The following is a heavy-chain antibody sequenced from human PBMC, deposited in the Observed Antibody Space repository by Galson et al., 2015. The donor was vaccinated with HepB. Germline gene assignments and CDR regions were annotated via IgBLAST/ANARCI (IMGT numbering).Heavy chain of an antibody. CDR3: TRGPPQGQFLEWSPAFDY. CDR1: GFTFGDYA. J-gene: IGHJ4*02. CDR2: IRSKAYGGTT. V-gene: IGHV3-49*03. Sequence: SLRLSCAASGFTFGDYAMSWFRQAPGKGLEWVGFIRSKAYGGTTEYAASVKGRFTISRDDSKSIAYLQMNSLKTEDTAVYYCTRGPPQGQFLEWSPAFDYWGQGTLVTVSS. D-gene: IGHD3-3*01.